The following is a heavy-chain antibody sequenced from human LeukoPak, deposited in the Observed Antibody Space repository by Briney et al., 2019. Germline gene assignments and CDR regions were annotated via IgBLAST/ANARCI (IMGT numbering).Heavy chain of an antibody. Sequence: SETLSLTCTVSGGSISSYYWSWIRQPPGKGLEWIGYIYYSGSTNYNPSLKSRVTISVDTSKNQFSLKLSSVTAADTAVYYCAREDSSGWLDYWGQGTLGTVSS. CDR3: AREDSSGWLDY. J-gene: IGHJ4*02. CDR1: GGSISSYY. D-gene: IGHD6-19*01. CDR2: IYYSGST. V-gene: IGHV4-59*01.